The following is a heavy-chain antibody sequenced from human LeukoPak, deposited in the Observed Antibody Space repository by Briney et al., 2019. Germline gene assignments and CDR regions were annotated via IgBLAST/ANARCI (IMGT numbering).Heavy chain of an antibody. Sequence: ASVKVSCKTPGYSFTNYGISWVRQAPGQGLEWMGWISAYNGNPIYAQKLQGRVTMSTDTSTSTVYMELRSLRSDDTAVYYCARTDWHYYLFWGQGTQVTVSS. V-gene: IGHV1-18*01. CDR1: GYSFTNYG. CDR3: ARTDWHYYLF. CDR2: ISAYNGNP. J-gene: IGHJ4*02. D-gene: IGHD2/OR15-2a*01.